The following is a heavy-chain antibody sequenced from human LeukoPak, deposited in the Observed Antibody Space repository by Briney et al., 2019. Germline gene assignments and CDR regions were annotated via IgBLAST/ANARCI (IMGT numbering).Heavy chain of an antibody. J-gene: IGHJ5*02. CDR2: IYHSGST. CDR1: GGSISSGGYS. D-gene: IGHD3-10*01. Sequence: SQTLSLTCAVSGGSISSGGYSWSWIRQPPGKGLEWIGYIYHSGSTYYNPSLKSRVTISVDRSKNQFSLKLSSVTAADTAVYYCARRITMVRGSRGWFDPWGQGTLVTVSS. V-gene: IGHV4-30-2*01. CDR3: ARRITMVRGSRGWFDP.